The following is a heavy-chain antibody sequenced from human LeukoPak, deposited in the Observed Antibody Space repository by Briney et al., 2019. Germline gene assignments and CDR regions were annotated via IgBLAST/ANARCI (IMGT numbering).Heavy chain of an antibody. Sequence: GESLKISCKALGYSFRSNWVGWVRHKPGKGLEWMGMTYPGDSETRYSPSFQGQVSISADKYNNFAFLEWTSLQASDTAVYYCAKRSYQFKAFGIWGQGTLVTVSS. CDR3: AKRSYQFKAFGI. V-gene: IGHV5-51*01. CDR1: GYSFRSNW. J-gene: IGHJ3*02. D-gene: IGHD3-16*02. CDR2: TYPGDSET.